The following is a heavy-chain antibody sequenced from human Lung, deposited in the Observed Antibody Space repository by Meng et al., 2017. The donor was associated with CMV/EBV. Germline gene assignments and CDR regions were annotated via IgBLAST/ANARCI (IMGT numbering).Heavy chain of an antibody. Sequence: ESLKISCAVYGGSFSAYYWSWIRQPPGKGLEWIGYIYVSKNTKYNPSLQSRVTMSVDTTKNQVFLKLSSVTAADTAVYYCARDRAWLGRGSFAFWGQGTVVTVSS. CDR2: IYVSKNT. CDR1: GGSFSAYY. CDR3: ARDRAWLGRGSFAF. D-gene: IGHD3-9*01. V-gene: IGHV4-59*01. J-gene: IGHJ4*03.